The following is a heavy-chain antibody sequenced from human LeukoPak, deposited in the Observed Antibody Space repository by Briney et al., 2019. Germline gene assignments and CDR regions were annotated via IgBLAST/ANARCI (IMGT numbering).Heavy chain of an antibody. Sequence: SETLSLTCAVYGGSFSGYYWSWIRQPPGKGLEWIGEINHSGSTNYNPSLKSRVTISVDTSKNQFSLKLSSVTAADTAMYYCARSAVTTQLDYWGQGTLVTASS. J-gene: IGHJ4*02. D-gene: IGHD4-17*01. V-gene: IGHV4-34*01. CDR1: GGSFSGYY. CDR2: INHSGST. CDR3: ARSAVTTQLDY.